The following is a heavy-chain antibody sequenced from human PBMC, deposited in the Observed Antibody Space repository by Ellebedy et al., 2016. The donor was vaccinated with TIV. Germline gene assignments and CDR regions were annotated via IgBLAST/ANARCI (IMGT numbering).Heavy chain of an antibody. CDR1: GYSFTSYW. D-gene: IGHD3-22*01. CDR3: ASSSGYYPRYDY. CDR2: IYPRDSNT. V-gene: IGHV5-51*01. J-gene: IGHJ4*02. Sequence: GESLKISCKGSGYSFTSYWIGWVRQMPGKGLEWMAVIYPRDSNTRYSPSFQGQVTISVDKSITTAYLKWSSLKASDTAMYYCASSSGYYPRYDYWGQGTLVTVSS.